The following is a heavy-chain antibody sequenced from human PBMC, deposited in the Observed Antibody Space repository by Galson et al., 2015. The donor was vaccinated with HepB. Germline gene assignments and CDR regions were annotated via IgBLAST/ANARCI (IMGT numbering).Heavy chain of an antibody. CDR1: GFTFSSYG. CDR2: ISYDGSNK. CDR3: AKTVYGSGSYVH. D-gene: IGHD3-10*01. Sequence: SLRLSCAASGFTFSSYGMHWVRQAPGKGLEWVAVISYDGSNKYYADSVKGRFTISRDNSKNTLYLQMNSLRAEDTAVYYCAKTVYGSGSYVHWGQGTLVTVSS. V-gene: IGHV3-30*18. J-gene: IGHJ4*02.